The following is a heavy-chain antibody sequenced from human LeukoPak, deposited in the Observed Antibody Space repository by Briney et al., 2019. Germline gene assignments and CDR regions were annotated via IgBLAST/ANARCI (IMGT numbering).Heavy chain of an antibody. CDR3: ARDGFLEWSAPYYYYGMDV. V-gene: IGHV3-53*01. Sequence: PGGSLRLSCAASGFTVSSNYMSWVRQAPGKGLEWVSVLYSGGSTYYADSVKGRLTISRDNSKNTLYLQMNSLRAEGTAVYYCARDGFLEWSAPYYYYGMDVWGQGTTVTVSS. CDR1: GFTVSSNY. J-gene: IGHJ6*02. CDR2: LYSGGST. D-gene: IGHD3-3*01.